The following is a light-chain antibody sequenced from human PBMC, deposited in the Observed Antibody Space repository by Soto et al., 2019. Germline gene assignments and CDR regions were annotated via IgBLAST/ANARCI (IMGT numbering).Light chain of an antibody. CDR3: QQSYSTHSPALT. V-gene: IGKV1-39*01. Sequence: DIQMTQSPSSLSASVGDRVTITCRASQSISSYLNWYQQKPGKAPKLLIYAASSLQSGVPSRFSGSGSGTDFTLTISSLQPEDFATYYCQQSYSTHSPALTFGGGTKVEIE. CDR2: AAS. J-gene: IGKJ4*01. CDR1: QSISSY.